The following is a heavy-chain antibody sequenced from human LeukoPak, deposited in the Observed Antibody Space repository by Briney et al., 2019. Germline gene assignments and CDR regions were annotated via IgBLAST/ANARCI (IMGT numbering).Heavy chain of an antibody. CDR3: ARDKDSSKLNFDY. D-gene: IGHD1-7*01. J-gene: IGHJ4*02. CDR2: TYYRSKWYN. CDR1: GDSLSSNSAA. Sequence: SQTLSLTCALSGDSLSSNSAAWHWLRQSPSRGLEWLGRTYYRSKWYNDYAVSVKSRITINPDTSKNQFSLQLNSVTPEDTAVYYCARDKDSSKLNFDYWGQGTLVTVSS. V-gene: IGHV6-1*01.